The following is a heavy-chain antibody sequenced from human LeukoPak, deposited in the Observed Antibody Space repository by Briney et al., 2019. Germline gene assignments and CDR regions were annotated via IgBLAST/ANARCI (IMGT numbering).Heavy chain of an antibody. D-gene: IGHD2-15*01. Sequence: SETLSLTCTVAGGSISSYYWSWIRQPPGKGLEWIGYIYYRGSTNYNPSLKSRVTISVDTSKSQFSLKLRSVTAADTAVYYCARHLGGNCSGGSCYDWFDPWGQGTLVTVSS. J-gene: IGHJ5*02. V-gene: IGHV4-59*08. CDR1: GGSISSYY. CDR3: ARHLGGNCSGGSCYDWFDP. CDR2: IYYRGST.